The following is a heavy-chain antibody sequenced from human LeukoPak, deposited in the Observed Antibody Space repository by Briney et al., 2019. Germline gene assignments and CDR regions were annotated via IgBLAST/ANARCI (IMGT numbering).Heavy chain of an antibody. CDR2: IYYSGST. CDR1: GGSVSSNIYY. D-gene: IGHD3-22*01. V-gene: IGHV4-61*01. J-gene: IGHJ4*02. Sequence: SETLSLTCTVSGGSVSSNIYYWNWNRQPPGKGLESIGYIYYSGSTNYNPSLNSRVTISVDTSKNQFSLKLTSLTAADTAVYYCAREDSSGYLGYWGQGTLVTVSS. CDR3: AREDSSGYLGY.